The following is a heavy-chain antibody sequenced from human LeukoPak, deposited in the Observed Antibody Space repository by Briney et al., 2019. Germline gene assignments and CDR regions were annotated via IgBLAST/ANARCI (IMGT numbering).Heavy chain of an antibody. CDR1: GFTFSSYA. D-gene: IGHD3-9*01. CDR2: ISGSGGST. CDR3: ANLLSTHPPDWSPNHPLDY. V-gene: IGHV3-23*01. J-gene: IGHJ4*02. Sequence: GGSLRLSCAASGFTFSSYAMSWVRQAPGKGLEWVSAISGSGGSTYYADSVKGRFTISRDNSKNTLYLQMNSLRAEDTAVCYCANLLSTHPPDWSPNHPLDYWGQGTLVTVSS.